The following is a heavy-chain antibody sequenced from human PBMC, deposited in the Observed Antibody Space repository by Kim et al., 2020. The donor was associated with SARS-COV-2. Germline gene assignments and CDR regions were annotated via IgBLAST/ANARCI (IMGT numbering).Heavy chain of an antibody. CDR3: ARRGCSSTSCYVIFDY. D-gene: IGHD2-2*01. J-gene: IGHJ4*02. V-gene: IGHV4-34*01. CDR2: INHSGST. Sequence: SETLSLTCAVYGGSFSGYYWSWIRQPPGKGLEWIGEINHSGSTNYNPSLKSRVTISVDTSKNQFSLKLSSVTAADTAVYYCARRGCSSTSCYVIFDYWGQGTLVTVSS. CDR1: GGSFSGYY.